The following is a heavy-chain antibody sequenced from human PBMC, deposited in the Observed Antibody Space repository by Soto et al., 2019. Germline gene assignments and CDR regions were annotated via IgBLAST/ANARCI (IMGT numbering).Heavy chain of an antibody. D-gene: IGHD2-8*01. CDR2: IYYSGSN. CDR1: GGSIGGYD. V-gene: IGHV4-59*08. J-gene: IGHJ4*02. CDR3: ARKWGDYLDY. Sequence: SETMCLTCTVAGGSIGGYDWRWIRPPPGKGLEWIGYIYYSGSNNYNPSLKSRVTISVDTSKNQFSLKLSSVTAADTAVYYCARKWGDYLDYWGQGTLVTVSS.